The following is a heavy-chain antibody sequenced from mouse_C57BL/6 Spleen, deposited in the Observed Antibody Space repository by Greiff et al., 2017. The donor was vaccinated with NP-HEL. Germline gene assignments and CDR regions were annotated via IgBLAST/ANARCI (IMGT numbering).Heavy chain of an antibody. CDR3: ARPYYYGSRDAMDY. J-gene: IGHJ4*01. Sequence: QVQLQQPGAELVRPGTSVKLSCKASGYTFTSYWMHWVKQSPGQGLEWIGVIDPSDSYTNYNQKFKGQATLTVDSSSSTAYMQLSSLTAEDSAVYYCARPYYYGSRDAMDYWGQGTSVTVSS. V-gene: IGHV1-59*01. CDR1: GYTFTSYW. CDR2: IDPSDSYT. D-gene: IGHD1-1*01.